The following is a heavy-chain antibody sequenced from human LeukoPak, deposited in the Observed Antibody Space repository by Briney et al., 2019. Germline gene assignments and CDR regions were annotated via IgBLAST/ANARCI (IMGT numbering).Heavy chain of an antibody. V-gene: IGHV4-59*01. D-gene: IGHD3-10*01. CDR3: ARHYGSESYYDY. CDR2: IYYTGST. CDR1: GGSISSYY. Sequence: PSETLSLTCTVSGGSISSYYWSWIRQPPGKGLEWIGYIYYTGSTNYNPSLKSRVTISVDTSKNQFSLKLTSVTAADTAVYYCARHYGSESYYDYWGQGTLVTVSS. J-gene: IGHJ4*02.